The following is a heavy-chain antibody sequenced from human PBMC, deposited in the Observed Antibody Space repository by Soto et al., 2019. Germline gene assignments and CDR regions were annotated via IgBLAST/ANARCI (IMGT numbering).Heavy chain of an antibody. V-gene: IGHV4-30-4*01. J-gene: IGHJ5*02. D-gene: IGHD6-19*01. CDR2: IYYRGST. Sequence: PSETLSLTCTVSGGSISSGDYYWSWIRQPPGKGLEWIGYIYYRGSTSYNPSLTSRVTISVNTSHNQFSLKLSSVTAADTAVYYCARSIGSVGYNWFDPWGQGTLVTVSS. CDR1: GGSISSGDYY. CDR3: ARSIGSVGYNWFDP.